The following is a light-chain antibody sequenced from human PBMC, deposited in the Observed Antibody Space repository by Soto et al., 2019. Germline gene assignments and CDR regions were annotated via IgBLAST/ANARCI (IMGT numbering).Light chain of an antibody. CDR3: QQYDTWPPVT. V-gene: IGKV3-15*01. CDR1: QSVNSN. Sequence: EIVMTQSPATLSVSPGERVTLSCRASQSVNSNLAWYQLKPGQAPRLLIYGASTRAAGIPARFSGSGSGTEFTLTISSLQSEDLAVYYCQQYDTWPPVTFGQGTKVEIK. CDR2: GAS. J-gene: IGKJ1*01.